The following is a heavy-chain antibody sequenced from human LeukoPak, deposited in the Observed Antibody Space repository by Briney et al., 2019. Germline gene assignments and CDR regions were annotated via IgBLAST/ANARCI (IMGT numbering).Heavy chain of an antibody. D-gene: IGHD2-2*01. CDR1: GFTFSDYY. CDR3: AGGCSSTSCLTYFDY. V-gene: IGHV3-11*01. CDR2: ISSSGSTI. J-gene: IGHJ4*02. Sequence: PGGSLRLSCAASGFTFSDYYMSWIRQAPGKGLEWVSYISSSGSTIYYADSVKGRFTISRDNAKNSLYLQMNSLRAEDTAVYYCAGGCSSTSCLTYFDYWGQGTLVTVSS.